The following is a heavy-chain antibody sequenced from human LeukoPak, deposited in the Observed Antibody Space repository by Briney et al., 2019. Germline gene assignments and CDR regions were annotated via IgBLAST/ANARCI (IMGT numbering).Heavy chain of an antibody. J-gene: IGHJ4*02. V-gene: IGHV3-11*01. Sequence: GSLRLSCAASGFTFSDYYMSWIRQAPGKGLEWVSYISSSGSTIYYADSVKGRFTISRDNAKNSLYLQMNSLRAEDTAVYYCARDAYYDSSGYYYNYWGQGTLVTVSS. CDR3: ARDAYYDSSGYYYNY. CDR2: ISSSGSTI. D-gene: IGHD3-22*01. CDR1: GFTFSDYY.